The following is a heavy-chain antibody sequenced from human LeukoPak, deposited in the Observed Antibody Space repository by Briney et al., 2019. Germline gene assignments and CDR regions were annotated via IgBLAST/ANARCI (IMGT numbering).Heavy chain of an antibody. CDR3: ARAARYYYGSGSYYKAAYYFDY. D-gene: IGHD3-10*01. V-gene: IGHV6-1*01. J-gene: IGHJ4*02. Sequence: SQTLSLTCAISGDSVSSNSAAWNWIRQSPSRGLEWLGRTYYRSRWYNVYAVSVESRITINPDTSKNQFSLQLNSVTPEDTAVYYCARAARYYYGSGSYYKAAYYFDYWGQGTLVTVSS. CDR2: TYYRSRWYN. CDR1: GDSVSSNSAA.